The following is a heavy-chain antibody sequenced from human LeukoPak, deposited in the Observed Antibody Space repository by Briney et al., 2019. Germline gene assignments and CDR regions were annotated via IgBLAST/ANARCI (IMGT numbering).Heavy chain of an antibody. V-gene: IGHV1-69*01. CDR1: GGTFSSYA. Sequence: SVKVSCKASGGTFSSYAISWVRQAPGQGLEWMGGIIPIFGTANYAQKFQGRVTITADESTSTAYMELSSLRSEDTAVYYCARSPITMVRGDPNYYFDYWGQGNLVTVSS. D-gene: IGHD3-10*01. CDR3: ARSPITMVRGDPNYYFDY. CDR2: IIPIFGTA. J-gene: IGHJ4*02.